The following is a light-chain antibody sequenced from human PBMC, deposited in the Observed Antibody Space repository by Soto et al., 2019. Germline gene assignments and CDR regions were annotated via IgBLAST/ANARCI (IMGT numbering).Light chain of an antibody. CDR3: QQYGSSPPYT. V-gene: IGKV3-20*01. CDR1: QSVSSNY. Sequence: EIVLTQSPGTLSLSPGERATLSCRASQSVSSNYLAWYQQKFGQAPRLLIYGASSRATGIPDRLSGSGSGTDFTLTISRLEPEDFAVYYCQQYGSSPPYTFGQGTK. CDR2: GAS. J-gene: IGKJ2*01.